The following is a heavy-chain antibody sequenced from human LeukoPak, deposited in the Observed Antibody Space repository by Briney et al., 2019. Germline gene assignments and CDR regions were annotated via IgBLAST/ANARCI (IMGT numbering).Heavy chain of an antibody. CDR3: ARGLERRPPCDY. D-gene: IGHD1-1*01. CDR2: INAGNGNT. J-gene: IGHJ4*02. V-gene: IGHV1-3*01. Sequence: ASVKVSCKASGYTFTSYAMHWVRQAPGQRLEWMGWINAGNGNTKYSQKFQGRVTITRDTSASTAYMELSSLRSEDTAVYYCARGLERRPPCDYWGQGTLVTVSS. CDR1: GYTFTSYA.